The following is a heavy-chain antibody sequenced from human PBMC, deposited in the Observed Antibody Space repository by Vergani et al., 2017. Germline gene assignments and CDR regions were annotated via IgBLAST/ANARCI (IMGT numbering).Heavy chain of an antibody. CDR3: ARNTTYTDS. D-gene: IGHD1-1*01. V-gene: IGHV5-51*03. Sequence: EVELVQSGPEMRKPGESLKISCKGSEYSFGNYWIGWVRQMPGKGLEWMGIIYPADSDTSYSPSVQGQVTISADKSISTAFLQWDSLKASDTALYYCARNTTYTDSWGQGTLVTVSS. CDR2: IYPADSDT. CDR1: EYSFGNYW. J-gene: IGHJ4*02.